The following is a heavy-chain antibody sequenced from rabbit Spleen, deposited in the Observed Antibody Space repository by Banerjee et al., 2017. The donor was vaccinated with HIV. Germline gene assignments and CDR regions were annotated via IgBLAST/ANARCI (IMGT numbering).Heavy chain of an antibody. CDR3: ARETSSGWGVVSYYFNL. Sequence: QSLEESGGDLVKPGASLTLTCTASGFSFSSGYYMCWVRQAPGKGLEWIACIYTGSGGTWYASWAKGRFTISKTSSTTVTLQMTSLTAADTATYFCARETSSGWGVVSYYFNLWGPGTLVTVS. CDR1: GFSFSSGYY. J-gene: IGHJ4*01. V-gene: IGHV1S40*01. CDR2: IYTGSGGT. D-gene: IGHD4-1*01.